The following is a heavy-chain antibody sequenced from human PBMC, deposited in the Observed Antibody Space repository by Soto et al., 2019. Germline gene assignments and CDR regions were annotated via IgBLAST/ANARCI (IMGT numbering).Heavy chain of an antibody. V-gene: IGHV1-18*01. J-gene: IGHJ4*02. Sequence: QVHLVQSGAEVKKPGASVKVSCKASGYTFTSYGITWVRQAPGQGLEWMGWISAHNGNTDYAQKLQGRVIVTRDTSTSTAYMELRSLISDDTAVYYCARGRYGDYWGQGALVTVCS. CDR2: ISAHNGNT. CDR3: ARGRYGDY. CDR1: GYTFTSYG. D-gene: IGHD1-1*01.